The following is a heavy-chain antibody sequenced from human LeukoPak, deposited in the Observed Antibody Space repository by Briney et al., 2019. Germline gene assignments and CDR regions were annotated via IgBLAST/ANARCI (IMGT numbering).Heavy chain of an antibody. CDR1: GGSISSGSYY. J-gene: IGHJ5*02. D-gene: IGHD2-21*01. V-gene: IGHV4-61*02. Sequence: PSQTLSLTCTVSGGSISSGSYYWSWIRQPAGKGLEWIGRIYTSGSTNYNPSLKSRVTISVDTSKNQFSLKLSSVTAADTAVYYCAREHVEVVVVPAAIKAYCGGDCSNWFDPWGQGTLVTVSS. CDR2: IYTSGST. CDR3: AREHVEVVVVPAAIKAYCGGDCSNWFDP.